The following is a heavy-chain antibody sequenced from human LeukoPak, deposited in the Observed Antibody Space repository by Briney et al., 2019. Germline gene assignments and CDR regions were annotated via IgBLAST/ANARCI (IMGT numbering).Heavy chain of an antibody. D-gene: IGHD3-22*01. CDR2: IYYSGST. J-gene: IGHJ4*02. Sequence: SETLSLTCTVSGGSISSSSYYWGWIRQPPGKGLEWIGSIYYSGSTYYNPSLKSRVTISVDTSKNQFSLKLSSVTAADTAVYYCARVGADYYYDSSLFDYWGQGTLVTVSS. CDR3: ARVGADYYYDSSLFDY. CDR1: GGSISSSSYY. V-gene: IGHV4-39*07.